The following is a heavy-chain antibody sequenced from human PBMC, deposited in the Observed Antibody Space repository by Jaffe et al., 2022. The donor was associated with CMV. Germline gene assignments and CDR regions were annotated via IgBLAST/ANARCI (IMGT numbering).Heavy chain of an antibody. V-gene: IGHV3-7*01. J-gene: IGHJ6*02. D-gene: IGHD4-4*01. CDR1: GFTFSSYW. CDR2: IKQDGSEK. CDR3: ARGGGKTTVMRLYYYYGMDV. Sequence: EVQLVESGGGLVQPGGSLRLSCAASGFTFSSYWMSWVRQAPGKGLEWVANIKQDGSEKYYVDSVKGRFTISRDNAKNSLYLQMNSLRAEDTAVYYCARGGGKTTVMRLYYYYGMDVWGQGTTVTVSS.